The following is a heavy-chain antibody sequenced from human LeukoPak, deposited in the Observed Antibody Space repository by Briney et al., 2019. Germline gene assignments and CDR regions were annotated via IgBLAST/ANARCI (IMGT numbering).Heavy chain of an antibody. V-gene: IGHV3-30*02. D-gene: IGHD5-18*01. CDR2: IRFDGSSK. J-gene: IGHJ3*02. Sequence: GGSLRLSRAASGFTFSNSGMHWVRQAPGKGLEWVAFIRFDGSSKFYTDSVKGRFTISRDNSKNTLNLQMNSLRAEDTAVYYCAKDYIYGGWGNAFDIWGQGTKVTVSS. CDR3: AKDYIYGGWGNAFDI. CDR1: GFTFSNSG.